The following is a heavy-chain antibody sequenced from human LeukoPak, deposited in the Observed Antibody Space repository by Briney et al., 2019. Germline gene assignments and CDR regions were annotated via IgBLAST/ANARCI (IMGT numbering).Heavy chain of an antibody. Sequence: GESLKISCEGSGYSFTSYWIGWVRQMSGKGLEWMGIIYPGDSETRYSPSFQGQVTISADKSISTAYLQWSSLRASDTAMYYCARPAVTGFSRAFDIWGQGTMVTVSS. CDR1: GYSFTSYW. D-gene: IGHD6-19*01. V-gene: IGHV5-51*01. CDR3: ARPAVTGFSRAFDI. J-gene: IGHJ3*02. CDR2: IYPGDSET.